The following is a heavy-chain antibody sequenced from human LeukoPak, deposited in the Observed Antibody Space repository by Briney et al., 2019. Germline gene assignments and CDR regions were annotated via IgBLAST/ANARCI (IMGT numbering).Heavy chain of an antibody. D-gene: IGHD1-26*01. CDR1: GFTFSSYG. Sequence: GRSLRLSCAASGFTFSSYGMHWVRQAPGKGLEWVAVIWYDGSNKYYADSVKGRFTISRDNSKNTLYLQMNSLRAEDTAVYYCASDSRELYYFDYWGQGTLVTVSS. CDR2: IWYDGSNK. CDR3: ASDSRELYYFDY. J-gene: IGHJ4*02. V-gene: IGHV3-33*01.